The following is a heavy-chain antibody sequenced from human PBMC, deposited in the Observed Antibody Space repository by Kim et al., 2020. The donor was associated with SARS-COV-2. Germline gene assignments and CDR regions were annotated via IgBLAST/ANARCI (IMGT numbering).Heavy chain of an antibody. V-gene: IGHV4-61*01. J-gene: IGHJ1*01. CDR3: TRDIPTASEYFYY. D-gene: IGHD2-2*02. CDR1: GASVNTGSYY. Sequence: SETLSLTCDVSGASVNTGSYYWSWVRQAPGKGLEWIGNIYYTGGTNYNPALQSRLYISRDTSKNQFFLRMTSVTPADTAVYYCTRDIPTASEYFYYWGPGTLVTVSS. CDR2: IYYTGGT.